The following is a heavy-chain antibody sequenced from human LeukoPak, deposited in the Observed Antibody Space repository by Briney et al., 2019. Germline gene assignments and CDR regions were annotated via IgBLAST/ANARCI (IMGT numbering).Heavy chain of an antibody. CDR2: IIPIFGTA. CDR3: ARGPTSQLMVYAILYYYYYYGMDV. CDR1: GGTFSSYA. Sequence: ASVKVFCKASGGTFSSYAISWVRQAPGQGLEWMGGIIPIFGTANYAQKFQGRVTITADESTSTAYMELSSLRSEDTAVYYCARGPTSQLMVYAILYYYYYYGMDVWGQGTTVTVSS. J-gene: IGHJ6*02. V-gene: IGHV1-69*13. D-gene: IGHD2-8*01.